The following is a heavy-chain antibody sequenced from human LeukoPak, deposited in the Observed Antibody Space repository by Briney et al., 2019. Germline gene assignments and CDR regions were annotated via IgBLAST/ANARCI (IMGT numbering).Heavy chain of an antibody. Sequence: GGSLRLSCAASGFTLSSNYMSWVRQAPGKGLEWVSVIYSGGSTYYADSVKGRFTISRDNSKNTLYLQMNSLRSEDTAVYYCAIERLFVWFDPWGQGTLVTVSS. D-gene: IGHD3-16*01. CDR3: AIERLFVWFDP. CDR1: GFTLSSNY. CDR2: IYSGGST. J-gene: IGHJ5*02. V-gene: IGHV3-53*01.